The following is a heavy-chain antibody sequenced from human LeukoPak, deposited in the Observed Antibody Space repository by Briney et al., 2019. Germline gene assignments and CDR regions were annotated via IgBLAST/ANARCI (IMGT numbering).Heavy chain of an antibody. Sequence: GGSLRLSCAASGFTFSSYAMSWVRQAPGKGLEWVSAISGSGGSIYYADSVKGRFTLSRDTSKNTLYLQLDSLRAEDTALYYCTGGGGYWGQGTLVTVSS. CDR2: ISGSGGSI. V-gene: IGHV3-23*01. CDR1: GFTFSSYA. D-gene: IGHD3-16*01. J-gene: IGHJ4*02. CDR3: TGGGGY.